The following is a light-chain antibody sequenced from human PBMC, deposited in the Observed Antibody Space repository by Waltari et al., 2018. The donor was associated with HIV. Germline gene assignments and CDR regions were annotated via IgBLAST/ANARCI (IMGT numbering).Light chain of an antibody. V-gene: IGLV1-44*01. CDR3: ATWDGSLNGV. J-gene: IGLJ3*02. CDR1: SSNNGRNT. CDR2: SDN. Sequence: QSVLTQAPSASATPGQRVIISCSGSSSNNGRNTVSWYQQLPGTAPKLLIFSDNRRPSGIPERFSGSKSGTSASLAISGLQIEDEGDYFCATWDGSLNGVFGGGTKLTVL.